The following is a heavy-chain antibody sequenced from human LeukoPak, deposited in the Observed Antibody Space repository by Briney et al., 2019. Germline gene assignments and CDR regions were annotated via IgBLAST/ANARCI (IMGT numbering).Heavy chain of an antibody. V-gene: IGHV4-34*01. Sequence: PSETLSLTCTVSGGSISSYYWSWIRQPAGKGLEWIGEINHSGSTNYNPSLKSRVTISVDTSKNQFSLKLSSVTAADTAVYYCARRRRAIYGSPFGYWGQGTLVTVSS. CDR3: ARRRRAIYGSPFGY. D-gene: IGHD3-10*01. CDR2: INHSGST. CDR1: GGSISSYY. J-gene: IGHJ4*02.